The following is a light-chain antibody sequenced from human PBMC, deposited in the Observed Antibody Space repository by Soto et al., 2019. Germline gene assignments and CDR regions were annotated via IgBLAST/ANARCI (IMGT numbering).Light chain of an antibody. J-gene: IGKJ1*01. CDR2: GAS. V-gene: IGKV3-15*01. Sequence: EIVMTQSPATLSVSPGERATLSCRASQGIKDYLAWFQQKPGQAPRLLIYGASTGAAAIPARFSGSGSGTEFTLSISSLPSEDFAVYYCQQYNTWPRTFGQGTKVE. CDR3: QQYNTWPRT. CDR1: QGIKDY.